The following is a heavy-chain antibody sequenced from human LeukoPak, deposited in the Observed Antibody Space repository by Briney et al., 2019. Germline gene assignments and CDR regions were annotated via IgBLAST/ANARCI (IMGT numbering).Heavy chain of an antibody. CDR3: IIWRAARPHAFDI. CDR2: IYYSGST. Sequence: PSETLSLTCTVSGGSISSSSYYWGWIRQPPGKGLEWIGSIYYSGSTYYNPSLKSRVTISVDTSKNQFSLKLSSVTAADTAVYYCIIWRAARPHAFDIWGQGTMVTVSS. V-gene: IGHV4-39*01. D-gene: IGHD6-6*01. J-gene: IGHJ3*02. CDR1: GGSISSSSYY.